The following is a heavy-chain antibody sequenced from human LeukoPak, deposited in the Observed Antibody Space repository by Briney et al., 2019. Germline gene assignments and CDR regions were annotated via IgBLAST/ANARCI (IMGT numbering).Heavy chain of an antibody. J-gene: IGHJ4*02. CDR3: AREKQKYSSGWYCLDY. CDR2: IHQYGSEK. D-gene: IGHD6-19*01. CDR1: GFTFSNYW. V-gene: IGHV3-7*05. Sequence: GGSLRLSCAASGFTFSNYWMSWVRQAPGKGLEWVANIHQYGSEKYYVDSVKGRFTISRDNAKNSLNLQMNSLRAEDTAVYYCAREKQKYSSGWYCLDYWGQGTLVTVSS.